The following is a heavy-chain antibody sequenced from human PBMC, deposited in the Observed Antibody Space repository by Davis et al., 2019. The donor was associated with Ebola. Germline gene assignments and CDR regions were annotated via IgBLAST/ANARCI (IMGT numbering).Heavy chain of an antibody. Sequence: PGGSLRLSCTVSGGSISSSSYYWGWIRQPPGKGLEWIGSIYYSGSTYYNPSLKSRVTISVDTSKNQFSLKLSSVTAADTAVYYCARRFGKGGYDAFDIWGQGTMVTVSS. D-gene: IGHD2-15*01. CDR3: ARRFGKGGYDAFDI. CDR2: IYYSGST. CDR1: GGSISSSSYY. J-gene: IGHJ3*02. V-gene: IGHV4-39*07.